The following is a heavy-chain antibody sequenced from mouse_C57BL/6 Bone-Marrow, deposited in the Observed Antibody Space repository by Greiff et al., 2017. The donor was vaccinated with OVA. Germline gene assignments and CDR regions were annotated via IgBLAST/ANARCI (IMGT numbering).Heavy chain of an antibody. CDR2: IDPSDSYT. CDR1: GYTFTSYW. CDR3: ARHVSSRCALGY. Sequence: VQLQQPGAELVKPGASVKLSCKASGYTFTSYWMQWVKQRPGQGLEWIGEIDPSDSYTNYNQKFKGKATLTVDTSSSTAYMQLSSLTSEDSDVYESARHVSSRCALGYWGQGTTVTVSS. J-gene: IGHJ4*01. D-gene: IGHD1-1*01. V-gene: IGHV1-50*01.